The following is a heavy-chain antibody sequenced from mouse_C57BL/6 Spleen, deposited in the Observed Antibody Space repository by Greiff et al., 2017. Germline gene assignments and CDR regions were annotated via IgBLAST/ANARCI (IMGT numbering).Heavy chain of an antibody. V-gene: IGHV1-55*01. CDR1: GYTFTSYW. CDR2: IYPGSGST. CDR3: ARGTYEGYHFDY. J-gene: IGHJ2*01. D-gene: IGHD2-3*01. Sequence: QVQLQQPGAELVKPGASVKMSCKASGYTFTSYWINWVKQRPGQGLEWIGDIYPGSGSTKYNEKFKSKATLTVDTSSSTAYMQLSSLTSEDSAVYYCARGTYEGYHFDYWGQGTTLTVSS.